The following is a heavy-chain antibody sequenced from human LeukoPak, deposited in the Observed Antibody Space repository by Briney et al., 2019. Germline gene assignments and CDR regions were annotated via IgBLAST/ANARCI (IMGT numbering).Heavy chain of an antibody. CDR1: GGSFSGYY. V-gene: IGHV4-34*01. D-gene: IGHD6-13*01. Sequence: ASETLSLTCAVYGGSFSGYYWSWIRQPPGKGLEWIGEINHSGSTNYNPSLKSRVTISVDTSKNQFSLKLTSVTAADTAVYYCAREGDWYSRSWNPFDFWGQGTLVTVSS. CDR2: INHSGST. CDR3: AREGDWYSRSWNPFDF. J-gene: IGHJ4*02.